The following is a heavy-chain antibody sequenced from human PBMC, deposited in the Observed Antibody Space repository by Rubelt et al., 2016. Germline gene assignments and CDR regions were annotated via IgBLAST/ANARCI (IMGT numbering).Heavy chain of an antibody. J-gene: IGHJ4*02. CDR2: IKQDGSEK. Sequence: EVQLLESGGDLVQPGGSLRLSCAASGFTFSNYAMTWVRQAPGKGLEWVANIKQDGSEKYYVDSVKGRFTISRDNAKNSLYREMNSLRAEDTALYYCAKAHVDTAMVSRLPDYGGQGTLVTVSS. CDR3: AKAHVDTAMVSRLPDY. CDR1: GFTFSNYA. V-gene: IGHV3-7*03. D-gene: IGHD5-18*01.